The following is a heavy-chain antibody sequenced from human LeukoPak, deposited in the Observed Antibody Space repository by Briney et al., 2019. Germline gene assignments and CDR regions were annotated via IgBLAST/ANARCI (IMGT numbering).Heavy chain of an antibody. D-gene: IGHD3-22*01. CDR3: AREGDTYYYDSSGYYVGHWFDP. Sequence: SETLSLTCTVSGGSISSYYWSWIRQPPGKGLEWIGYIYYSGSTNYNPSLKSRVAISVDTSKNQFPLKLSSVTAADTAVYYCAREGDTYYYDSSGYYVGHWFDPWGQRTLVTVSS. J-gene: IGHJ5*02. CDR1: GGSISSYY. V-gene: IGHV4-59*01. CDR2: IYYSGST.